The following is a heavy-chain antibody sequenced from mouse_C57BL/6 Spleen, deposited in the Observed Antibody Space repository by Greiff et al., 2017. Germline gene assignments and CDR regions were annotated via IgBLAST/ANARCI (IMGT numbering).Heavy chain of an antibody. D-gene: IGHD3-2*02. V-gene: IGHV14-1*01. CDR2: IDPEDGDT. J-gene: IGHJ3*01. Sequence: VQLQQSGAELVRPGASVKLSCTASGFTITDYYMHWVKQRPEQGLEWIGRIDPEDGDTDYDPKFQGKATMTADTSSNTAYLQLSSLTSEDTAVYYCARSAQATSFAYWGQGTLVTVSA. CDR3: ARSAQATSFAY. CDR1: GFTITDYY.